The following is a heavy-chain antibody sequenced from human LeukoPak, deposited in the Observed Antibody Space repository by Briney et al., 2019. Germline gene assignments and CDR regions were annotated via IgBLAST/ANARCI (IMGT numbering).Heavy chain of an antibody. D-gene: IGHD1-26*01. Sequence: ASVKVSCKASGYTFTGYYMHWVRQAPGQGLEWMGWINPNSGGTNYAQKFQGRVTMTRDTFISTAYMELSRLRSDDTAVYYCARERSGSLKDHYYYGMDVWGQGTTVTVSS. CDR2: INPNSGGT. J-gene: IGHJ6*02. CDR3: ARERSGSLKDHYYYGMDV. CDR1: GYTFTGYY. V-gene: IGHV1-2*02.